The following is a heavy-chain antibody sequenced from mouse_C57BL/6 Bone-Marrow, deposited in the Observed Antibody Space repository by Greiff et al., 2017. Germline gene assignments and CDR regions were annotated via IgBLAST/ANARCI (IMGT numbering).Heavy chain of an antibody. CDR3: ARTGFDY. J-gene: IGHJ2*01. CDR2: IDPSDSYP. D-gene: IGHD4-1*01. Sequence: QVQLQQPGAELVLPGASVKLSCTASGYTFTSYWMHWVQQSPGQGLEWIGEIDPSDSYPNYTQKFNGKSTLTVDKSSSTAYMQLSILTSEESAVYYCARTGFDYWGQGTTLTVSS. V-gene: IGHV1-69*01. CDR1: GYTFTSYW.